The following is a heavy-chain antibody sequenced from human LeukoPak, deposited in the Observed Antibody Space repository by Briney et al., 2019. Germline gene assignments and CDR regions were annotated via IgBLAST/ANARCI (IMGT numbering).Heavy chain of an antibody. Sequence: GASVKVSCKASGYTFTSYDINWVRQATGQGLEWMGWMNPNSGNTGYAQKFQGRVTMTRNTSISTAYMELSSLRSEDTAVYYCARVRETILWFGESDAFDIWGQGTMVTVSS. CDR2: MNPNSGNT. V-gene: IGHV1-8*01. CDR3: ARVRETILWFGESDAFDI. D-gene: IGHD3-10*01. CDR1: GYTFTSYD. J-gene: IGHJ3*02.